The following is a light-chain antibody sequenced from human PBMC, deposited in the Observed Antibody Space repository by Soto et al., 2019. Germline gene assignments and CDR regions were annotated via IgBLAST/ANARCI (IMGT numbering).Light chain of an antibody. CDR3: QHYNSYSGA. CDR1: QSISNW. Sequence: DIQMTQSPSTLPASVGDRVTITCRASQSISNWLAWYQQEPGTAPKLLIYHASTLESGVPSRFSGSGSGTEFTLTISSLQPDDFATYYCQHYNSYSGAFGQGTKVDI. V-gene: IGKV1-5*01. J-gene: IGKJ1*01. CDR2: HAS.